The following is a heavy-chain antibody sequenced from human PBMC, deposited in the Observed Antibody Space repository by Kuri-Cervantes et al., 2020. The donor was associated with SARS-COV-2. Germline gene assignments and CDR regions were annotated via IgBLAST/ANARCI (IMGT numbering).Heavy chain of an antibody. Sequence: GESLKISCAASGFTFDDYAMHWVWQAPGKGLEWVSLISWDGGSTYYADSVKGRFTISRDDSKNSLYLQMNSLRAEDTALYYCAKDIGLGMGIDYWGQGTLVTVSS. CDR2: ISWDGGST. D-gene: IGHD7-27*01. CDR1: GFTFDDYA. CDR3: AKDIGLGMGIDY. J-gene: IGHJ4*02. V-gene: IGHV3-43D*03.